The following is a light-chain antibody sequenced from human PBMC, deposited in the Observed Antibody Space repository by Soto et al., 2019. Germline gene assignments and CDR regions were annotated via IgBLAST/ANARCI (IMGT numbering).Light chain of an antibody. CDR2: GAS. CDR3: HQYNDWLT. J-gene: IGKJ1*01. CDR1: QSIAIS. V-gene: IGKV3-15*01. Sequence: EIVLTQSPATLSVSPGERATLSCRASQSIAISLAWYQQKPGLAPRLLIYGASTRATGIPARFSGSGSGTEFTLTINGLQSEDFAVYYCHQYNDWLTFDQGTKVEIK.